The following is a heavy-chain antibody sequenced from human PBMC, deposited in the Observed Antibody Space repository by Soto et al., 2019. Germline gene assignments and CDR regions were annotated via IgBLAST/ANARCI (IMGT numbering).Heavy chain of an antibody. V-gene: IGHV3-23*01. J-gene: IGHJ6*02. CDR3: AKDLRSGNYYYYYGMDV. D-gene: IGHD3-10*01. CDR2: ISGSGGST. Sequence: GGSLRLSCAASGFTFSSYAMSWVRQAPGKGLEWVSAISGSGGSTYYADSVKGRFTISRDNSKNTLYLQMNSLRAEDTAVYYCAKDLRSGNYYYYYGMDVWGQGTTVTVSS. CDR1: GFTFSSYA.